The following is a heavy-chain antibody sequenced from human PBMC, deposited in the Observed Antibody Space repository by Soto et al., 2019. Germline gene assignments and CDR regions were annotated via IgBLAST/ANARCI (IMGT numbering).Heavy chain of an antibody. D-gene: IGHD1-1*01. Sequence: QVHLVESGGGVVQPGRSLTLSCAASGFTFTTYAMHWVRQAPGKGLDWVAVMSYDGRHESYADSVEGRFTISRDNSKNTLYRQMNSLRPEDTAVYFGAGEWCLGQLERGKGPYYYYYGMDAWGQGTTVTVSS. CDR1: GFTFTTYA. J-gene: IGHJ6*02. V-gene: IGHV3-30*14. CDR3: AGEWCLGQLERGKGPYYYYYGMDA. CDR2: MSYDGRHE.